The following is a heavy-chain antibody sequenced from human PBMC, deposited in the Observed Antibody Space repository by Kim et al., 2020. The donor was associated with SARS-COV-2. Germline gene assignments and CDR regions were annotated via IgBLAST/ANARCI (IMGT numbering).Heavy chain of an antibody. CDR1: GFTFSSYE. D-gene: IGHD6-13*01. CDR3: ARDRRIAAAGTGAFDI. V-gene: IGHV3-48*03. Sequence: GGSLRLSCAASGFTFSSYEMNWVRQAPGKGLEWVSYISSSGSTIYYADSVKVRFTISRDNAKNSLYLQMNSLRAEDTAVYYCARDRRIAAAGTGAFDIWGQGTMVTVSS. J-gene: IGHJ3*02. CDR2: ISSSGSTI.